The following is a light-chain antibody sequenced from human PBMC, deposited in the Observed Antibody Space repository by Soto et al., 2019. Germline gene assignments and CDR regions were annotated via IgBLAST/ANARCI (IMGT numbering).Light chain of an antibody. CDR3: QQYKSYWT. CDR2: DAS. V-gene: IGKV1-5*01. Sequence: DIQMTQSPSTLSASVGDRVTITCRASQSISSWLAWYQQKPGKAPKLLIYDASSLESGVPSRFSGRGSGTEFTLPISSLQPDDFATYYCQQYKSYWTFGQGTKVEIK. J-gene: IGKJ1*01. CDR1: QSISSW.